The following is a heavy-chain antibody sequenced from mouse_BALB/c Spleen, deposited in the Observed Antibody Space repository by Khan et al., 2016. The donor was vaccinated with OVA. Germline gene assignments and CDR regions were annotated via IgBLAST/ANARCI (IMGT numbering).Heavy chain of an antibody. J-gene: IGHJ4*01. CDR3: ARKNYYGYAMDY. CDR1: GYSITSGYA. V-gene: IGHV3-2*02. Sequence: VQLKQSGPGLVKPSQSLSLTCTVTGYSITSGYAWNWIRQFPGNKLEWMGYISYSGSTSYNPSLRSRISITRDTSKNQFFLQLNSVTTEDTATYYGARKNYYGYAMDYWGQGTSLTVSS. CDR2: ISYSGST. D-gene: IGHD1-1*01.